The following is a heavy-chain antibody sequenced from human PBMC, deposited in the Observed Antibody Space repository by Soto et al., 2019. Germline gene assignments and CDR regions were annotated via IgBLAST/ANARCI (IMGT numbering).Heavy chain of an antibody. V-gene: IGHV3-23*01. CDR3: AKDISIVRARNDY. D-gene: IGHD2-2*01. Sequence: EVQLLESGGGLVQPGGSLRLSCEAPGLTFSGKTRSGVGRVPGKGLEWVSTIGGGVGRTDNADSVKGRFTISRDNSKNTLYLQMNSLRAEDTAVYYCAKDISIVRARNDYWGQGTLVTVSS. J-gene: IGHJ4*02. CDR1: GLTFSGKT. CDR2: IGGGVGRT.